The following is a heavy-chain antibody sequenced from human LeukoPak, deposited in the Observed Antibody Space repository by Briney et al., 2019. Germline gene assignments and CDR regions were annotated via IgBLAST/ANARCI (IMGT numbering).Heavy chain of an antibody. V-gene: IGHV3-48*03. CDR1: GFTFSGYE. D-gene: IGHD3-16*02. J-gene: IGHJ4*02. CDR3: ARGSYDHVWGNYRYSSPGDY. CDR2: ISSSGSTI. Sequence: GGSLRLSCAASGFTFSGYEMNWVRQAPGKGLEWVSYISSSGSTIYYADSVKGRFTISRDNAKNSLYLQMNSLRAEDTAVYYCARGSYDHVWGNYRYSSPGDYWGQGTLVTVSS.